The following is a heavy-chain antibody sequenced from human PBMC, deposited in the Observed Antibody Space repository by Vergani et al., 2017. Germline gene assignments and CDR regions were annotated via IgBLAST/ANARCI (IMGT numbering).Heavy chain of an antibody. V-gene: IGHV4-34*01. J-gene: IGHJ5*02. CDR2: INHSGST. CDR3: ARKRAYGDYPRWFDP. Sequence: QVQLQQWGAGLLKPSETLSLTCAVYGGSFSGYYWSWIRQPPGKGLEWIGEINHSGSTNYNPSLNSQVTISVDTSKDQFSLKLRSVSAADTAVYYCARKRAYGDYPRWFDPWGQGTLVTVSA. CDR1: GGSFSGYY. D-gene: IGHD4-17*01.